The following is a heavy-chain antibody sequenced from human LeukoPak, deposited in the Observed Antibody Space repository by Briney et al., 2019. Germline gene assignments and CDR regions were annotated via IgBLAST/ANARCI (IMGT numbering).Heavy chain of an antibody. V-gene: IGHV3-23*01. D-gene: IGHD5-18*01. J-gene: IGHJ4*02. CDR2: MSGSGNST. CDR1: GFTFSSYA. Sequence: GGSLRLSCAASGFTFSSYAMSWVRQVPGKGLEWFSVMSGSGNSTFYADSVKGRFTISRDNSKHTLYLQMNSLRVEDTGIYYCAKDQEYSYHAARGFFDYWGQGTLVTVSS. CDR3: AKDQEYSYHAARGFFDY.